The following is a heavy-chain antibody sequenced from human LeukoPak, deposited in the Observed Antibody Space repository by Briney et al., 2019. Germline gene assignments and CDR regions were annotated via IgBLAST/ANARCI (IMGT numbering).Heavy chain of an antibody. V-gene: IGHV3-7*01. J-gene: IGHJ4*02. D-gene: IGHD1-26*01. CDR3: AIDHGRSLLDY. Sequence: PGGSLRLSCAASGFTFSTYWMSCVRQAPGKGLEWVANIKQDGSEKYYVDSVKGRFTISRDNAKNSLYLQMNSLRAEHPAVYDCAIDHGRSLLDYWGQGTLVTVSS. CDR1: GFTFSTYW. CDR2: IKQDGSEK.